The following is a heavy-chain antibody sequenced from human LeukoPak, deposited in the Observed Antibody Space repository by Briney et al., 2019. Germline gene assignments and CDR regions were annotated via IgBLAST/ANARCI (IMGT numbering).Heavy chain of an antibody. J-gene: IGHJ4*02. CDR1: GFTFSSYG. Sequence: GGSLRLSCEASGFTFSSYGMHWVRQAPGKGLEWVAVISYDGSNKYYADSVKGRFTISRDNSKNTLYLQMNSLRAEDTAVYYCAKGDYSSSWLFDYWGQGTLVTVSS. V-gene: IGHV3-30*18. D-gene: IGHD6-13*01. CDR2: ISYDGSNK. CDR3: AKGDYSSSWLFDY.